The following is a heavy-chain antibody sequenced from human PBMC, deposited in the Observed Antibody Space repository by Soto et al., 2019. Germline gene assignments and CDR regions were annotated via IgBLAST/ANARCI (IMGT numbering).Heavy chain of an antibody. Sequence: PSETLSLTCTVSGGSISSYYWSWIRQPPGKGLEWIGYIYYSGSTNYNPSLKSRVTISVDTSKNQFSLKLSSVTAADTAVYYCARDRTMVRGANYGMDVWGQGTTVTVSS. V-gene: IGHV4-59*01. CDR3: ARDRTMVRGANYGMDV. CDR2: IYYSGST. CDR1: GGSISSYY. D-gene: IGHD3-10*01. J-gene: IGHJ6*02.